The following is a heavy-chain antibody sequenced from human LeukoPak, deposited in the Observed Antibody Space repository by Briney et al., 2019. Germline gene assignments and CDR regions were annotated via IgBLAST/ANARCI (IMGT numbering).Heavy chain of an antibody. CDR3: VREVMARAGNWFDP. Sequence: PGGSLRLSCAASGFTFSSFSMNWVRQAPGKGLEWVSSISGSSAHIYSADSLKGRFTTTRDNAKNSVFLEMNSLRAEDTAVYYCVREVMARAGNWFDPWGQGTLVIVSS. CDR1: GFTFSSFS. D-gene: IGHD3-10*01. J-gene: IGHJ5*02. V-gene: IGHV3-21*01. CDR2: ISGSSAHI.